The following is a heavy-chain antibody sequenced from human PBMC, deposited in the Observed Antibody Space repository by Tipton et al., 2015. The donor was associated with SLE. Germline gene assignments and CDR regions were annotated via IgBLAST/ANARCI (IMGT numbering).Heavy chain of an antibody. D-gene: IGHD2-2*01. V-gene: IGHV4-34*01. CDR3: AREVVAYDAFDI. J-gene: IGHJ3*02. CDR2: INHSGST. Sequence: TLSLTCAVYGGSFNGYYWSWIRQPPGKGLEWIGEINHSGSTNYNPSLKSRVTISVDTSKNQFSLKLSSVTAADTAVYYCAREVVAYDAFDIWGQGTMVTVSS. CDR1: GGSFNGYY.